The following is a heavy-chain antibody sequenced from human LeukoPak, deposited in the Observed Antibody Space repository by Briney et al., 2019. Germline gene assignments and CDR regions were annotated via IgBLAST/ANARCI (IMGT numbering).Heavy chain of an antibody. CDR2: ISYDGSNK. J-gene: IGHJ3*02. D-gene: IGHD3-10*01. V-gene: IGHV3-30*03. CDR1: GFTFNYYG. Sequence: GGSLRLSCAASGFTFNYYGMHWVRQAPGKGLEWVAVISYDGSNKYYADPVKGRFTISRDNSKNTLYLQMNSLRAEDTAVYYCARDRSSVWFGEPLAFDIWGQGTMVTVSS. CDR3: ARDRSSVWFGEPLAFDI.